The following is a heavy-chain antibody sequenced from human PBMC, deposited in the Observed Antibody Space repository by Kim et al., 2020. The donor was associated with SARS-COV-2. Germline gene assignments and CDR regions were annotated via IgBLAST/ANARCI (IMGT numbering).Heavy chain of an antibody. D-gene: IGHD6-13*01. V-gene: IGHV1-46*01. CDR2: ISPLTGDT. CDR1: GYPFTTYW. J-gene: IGHJ4*02. CDR3: VRDLDGSWSLDY. Sequence: ASVKVYCKASGYPFTTYWMHWVRQAPGEGPEWMGFISPLTGDTTYAQKFQDRVTLTRETSTSTVYMELRRLKSDDTAVYYCVRDLDGSWSLDYWGQGTLVTVSS.